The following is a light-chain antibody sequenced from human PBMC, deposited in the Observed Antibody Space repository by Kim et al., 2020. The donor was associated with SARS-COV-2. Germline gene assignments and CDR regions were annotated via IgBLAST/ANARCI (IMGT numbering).Light chain of an antibody. CDR1: SLKSFY. CDR3: NSRDSSGNHLV. CDR2: GKN. Sequence: ALGQTVRITCTGDSLKSFYASWYQQKPRPAPVLVIYGKNNRPSGIPDRFSGSSSGNTASLTITGAQAEDEADYYCNSRDSSGNHLVFGGGTQLTVL. V-gene: IGLV3-19*01. J-gene: IGLJ2*01.